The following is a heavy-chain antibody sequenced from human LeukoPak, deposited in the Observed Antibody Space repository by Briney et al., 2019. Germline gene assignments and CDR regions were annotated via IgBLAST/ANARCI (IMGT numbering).Heavy chain of an antibody. D-gene: IGHD2-8*01. CDR2: IYYSGST. CDR3: ARDTVGYCTNGVCHNWFDP. J-gene: IGHJ5*02. Sequence: SETLSLTCTVSGGSISSGDYYWGWIRQPPGKGLEWIGYIYYSGSTYYNPYLKSRVTISVDTSKNQFSMKLSSVTAADTAVYYCARDTVGYCTNGVCHNWFDPWGQGTLVTVSS. V-gene: IGHV4-30-4*08. CDR1: GGSISSGDYY.